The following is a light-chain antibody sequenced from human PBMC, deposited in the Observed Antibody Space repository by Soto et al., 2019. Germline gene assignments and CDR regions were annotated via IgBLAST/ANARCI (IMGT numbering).Light chain of an antibody. J-gene: IGLJ1*01. V-gene: IGLV2-14*01. CDR1: SSDVGDYNY. CDR2: DVS. CDR3: SSYTRSSTLV. Sequence: QSVLTQPASVSGSPGQSITISCTGTSSDVGDYNYVSWYQQHPGKAPKLMIYDVSNRPSGVSNRFSGSKSGNTASLTISGLQAEDEADYYCSSYTRSSTLVFGTGTKLTVL.